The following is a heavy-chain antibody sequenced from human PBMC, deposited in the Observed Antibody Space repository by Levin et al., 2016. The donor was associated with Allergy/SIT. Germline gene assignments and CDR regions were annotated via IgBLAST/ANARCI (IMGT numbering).Heavy chain of an antibody. D-gene: IGHD6-13*01. V-gene: IGHV3-21*01. Sequence: WIRQPPGKGLEWVSSISSSSSYIYYADSVKGRFTISRDNAKNSLYLQMNSLRAEDTAVYYCARGPEQQLVLQLPYYYYYYGMDVWGQGTTVTVSS. CDR3: ARGPEQQLVLQLPYYYYYYGMDV. J-gene: IGHJ6*02. CDR2: ISSSSSYI.